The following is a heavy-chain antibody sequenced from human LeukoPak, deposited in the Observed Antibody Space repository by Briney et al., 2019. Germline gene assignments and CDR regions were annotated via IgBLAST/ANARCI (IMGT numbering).Heavy chain of an antibody. Sequence: ASVKVSCKASGYTFTSYYMHWVRQAPGQGLEWMGIINPSGGSTSYAQKFQGRVTMTRDTSTSTVYMELSSLRSEDTAVYYCARGGQSSWFGELSFIYYFDYWGQGTLVTVSS. CDR2: INPSGGST. CDR1: GYTFTSYY. D-gene: IGHD3-10*01. CDR3: ARGGQSSWFGELSFIYYFDY. V-gene: IGHV1-46*01. J-gene: IGHJ4*02.